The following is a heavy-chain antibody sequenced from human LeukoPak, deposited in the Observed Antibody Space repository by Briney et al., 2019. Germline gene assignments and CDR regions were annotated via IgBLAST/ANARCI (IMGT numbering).Heavy chain of an antibody. CDR1: GFTFSSYW. CDR3: ATPAAGPGAEYSLY. Sequence: PGGSLRLSCAASGFTFSSYWMSWVRQAPGKGLEWVANIKQDGSEKYYVDSVKGRFTISRDNAKNSLDLQTNSLKVEDTAVYYCATPAAGPGAEYSLYWGQGTLVIVSS. J-gene: IGHJ1*01. D-gene: IGHD6-13*01. V-gene: IGHV3-7*01. CDR2: IKQDGSEK.